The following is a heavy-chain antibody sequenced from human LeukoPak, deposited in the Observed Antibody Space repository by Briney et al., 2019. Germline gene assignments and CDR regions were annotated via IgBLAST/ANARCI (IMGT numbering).Heavy chain of an antibody. CDR1: GYSFTNYW. J-gene: IGHJ4*02. D-gene: IGHD7-27*01. CDR3: ARRELGILYYFDY. V-gene: IGHV5-51*01. CDR2: IYPSDSDT. Sequence: GESLKISCKGSGYSFTNYWIGWVRQMPGKGLEWMGIIYPSDSDTTHSPSFQGQVTISADKSISTAYLQWSSLKASDTAMYYCARRELGILYYFDYWGQGTLVTVSS.